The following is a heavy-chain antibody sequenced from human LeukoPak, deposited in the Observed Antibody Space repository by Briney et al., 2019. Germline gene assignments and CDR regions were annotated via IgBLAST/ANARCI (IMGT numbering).Heavy chain of an antibody. CDR2: INSDGSST. D-gene: IGHD2-15*01. Sequence: GGSLRLSCAASGFTFSSYWMHWVRQGSGKGLVWVSRINSDGSSTTYADSVKGRFTISRDNAKNTLSLQMNSLRAEDTAVYCCARGIEAFDYWGQGTLVTVSA. V-gene: IGHV3-74*01. CDR1: GFTFSSYW. CDR3: ARGIEAFDY. J-gene: IGHJ4*02.